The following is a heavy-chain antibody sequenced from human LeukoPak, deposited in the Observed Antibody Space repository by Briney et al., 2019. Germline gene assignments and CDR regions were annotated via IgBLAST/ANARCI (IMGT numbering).Heavy chain of an antibody. CDR3: AREDYDILTGYPRFDP. J-gene: IGHJ5*02. D-gene: IGHD3-9*01. V-gene: IGHV4-61*02. Sequence: SETLSLTCTVSGGSISSGSYYWGWIRQPAGKGLEWIGRIYTSGSTNYNPSLKSRVTISVDTSKNQFSLKLSSVTAADTAVYYCAREDYDILTGYPRFDPWGQGTLVTVSS. CDR2: IYTSGST. CDR1: GGSISSGSYY.